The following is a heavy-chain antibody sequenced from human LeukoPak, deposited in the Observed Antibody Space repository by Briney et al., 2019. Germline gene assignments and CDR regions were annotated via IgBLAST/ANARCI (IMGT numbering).Heavy chain of an antibody. CDR2: IYDSGST. V-gene: IGHV4-39*01. D-gene: IGHD3-16*02. CDR3: ARQIWGFVWGSYRGFDY. J-gene: IGHJ4*02. CDR1: GGSTSSSSYY. Sequence: PSETLSLTCTVSGGSTSSSSYYWGWIRQPPGKGLEWVGSIYDSGSTYYNPSLKSRVTISVDTSKNQFSLKLSCVTAADTAVYYCARQIWGFVWGSYRGFDYWGQGTLVTVSS.